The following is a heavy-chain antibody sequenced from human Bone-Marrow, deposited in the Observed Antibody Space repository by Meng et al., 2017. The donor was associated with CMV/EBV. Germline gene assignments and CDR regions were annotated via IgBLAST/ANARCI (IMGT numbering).Heavy chain of an antibody. CDR2: IYYSGST. J-gene: IGHJ3*02. CDR3: ARSIAARPGGTPDAFDI. D-gene: IGHD6-6*01. V-gene: IGHV4-39*07. Sequence: GSLRLSCTVSGGSISSYYWGWIRQPPGKGLEWIGSIYYSGSTYYNPSLKSRVTISVDTSKNQFSLKLSSVTAADTAVYYCARSIAARPGGTPDAFDIWGQGTMVTVSS. CDR1: GGSISSYY.